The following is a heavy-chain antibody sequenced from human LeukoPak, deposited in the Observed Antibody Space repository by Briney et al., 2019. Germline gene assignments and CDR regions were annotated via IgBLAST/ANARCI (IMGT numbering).Heavy chain of an antibody. J-gene: IGHJ5*02. D-gene: IGHD3-3*01. Sequence: ASVKVSCKXSGGTFSSDAISWVRQAPGQGLEWMGGIIPIFGTANYAQKFQGRVTITADESTSTAYMELSSLRSEDTAVYYCARGFLEWLLYRNWFDPWGQGTLVTVSS. CDR1: GGTFSSDA. CDR2: IIPIFGTA. CDR3: ARGFLEWLLYRNWFDP. V-gene: IGHV1-69*13.